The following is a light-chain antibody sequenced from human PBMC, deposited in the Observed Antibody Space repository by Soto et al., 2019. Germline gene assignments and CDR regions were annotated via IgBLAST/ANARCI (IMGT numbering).Light chain of an antibody. CDR3: QHYKSWPYT. V-gene: IGKV3-15*01. CDR1: QNIGNS. Sequence: VITGCRATLSMSPGQRASLYCRASQNIGNSLAWYQQNPGQAPRLLISGASTRDTGVPARFSGSGSGTELTLTISSLQSEDFAVYYCQHYKSWPYTFGQGTKVDI. J-gene: IGKJ2*01. CDR2: GAS.